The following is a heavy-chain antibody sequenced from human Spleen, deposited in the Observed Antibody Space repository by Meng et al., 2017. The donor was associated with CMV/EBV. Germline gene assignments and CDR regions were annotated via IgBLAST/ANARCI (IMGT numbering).Heavy chain of an antibody. CDR1: GFTFSKFW. J-gene: IGHJ6*02. Sequence: GESLKISCAASGFTFSKFWMNWVRQAPGKGLEWGANIKQDGSEKDYVDSVKGRFTISRDNAENSLHLQMNNLRVEDTAVYYCTKDRPARSYDFWSGYYKGARYYYGMDVWGQGTTVTVSS. CDR2: IKQDGSEK. D-gene: IGHD3-3*01. V-gene: IGHV3-7*01. CDR3: TKDRPARSYDFWSGYYKGARYYYGMDV.